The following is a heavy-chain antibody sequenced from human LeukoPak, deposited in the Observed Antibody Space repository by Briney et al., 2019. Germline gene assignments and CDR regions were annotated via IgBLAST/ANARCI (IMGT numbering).Heavy chain of an antibody. V-gene: IGHV1-2*02. J-gene: IGHJ4*02. CDR1: GYTFTRYY. Sequence: GASVKVSCKASGYTFTRYYMHWVRQAPGQGLEWMGWINPNSGSTNYAQKFQGRGTMTTDPSISPTYMKLSRLRSDATALYYWPKYPSGRSWVFDLWGQGTLVSVFS. CDR3: PKYPSGRSWVFDL. CDR2: INPNSGST. D-gene: IGHD3-10*01.